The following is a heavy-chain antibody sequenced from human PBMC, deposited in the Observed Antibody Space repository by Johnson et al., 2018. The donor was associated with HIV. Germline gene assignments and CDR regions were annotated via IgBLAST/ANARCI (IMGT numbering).Heavy chain of an antibody. D-gene: IGHD3-3*01. CDR3: ARDASLRFLEWFDAFDI. J-gene: IGHJ3*02. V-gene: IGHV3-11*04. Sequence: QVQLVESGGGLVKPGGSLRLSCAASGFTFSDYYINWIRQAPGKGLEWVSYVDSSGSGIYYADSVKGRFTISRDNAKNSLYLQMHSLRAEDTAVYYCARDASLRFLEWFDAFDIWGQGTMVTVSS. CDR1: GFTFSDYY. CDR2: VDSSGSGI.